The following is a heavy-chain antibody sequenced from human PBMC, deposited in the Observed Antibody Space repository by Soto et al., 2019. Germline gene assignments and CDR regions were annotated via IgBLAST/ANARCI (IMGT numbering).Heavy chain of an antibody. CDR1: GGTFSSYA. Sequence: QVQLVQSGAEVKKPGSSVKVSCKASGGTFSSYAISWVRQAPGQGLEWMGGIIPIFGTANYAQKFQGRVTITADKSTSTAYMELSSLRSEDTDVYYCARAFIAVAGIRRGVYGMDVWGQGTTVTVSS. D-gene: IGHD6-19*01. J-gene: IGHJ6*02. CDR3: ARAFIAVAGIRRGVYGMDV. V-gene: IGHV1-69*06. CDR2: IIPIFGTA.